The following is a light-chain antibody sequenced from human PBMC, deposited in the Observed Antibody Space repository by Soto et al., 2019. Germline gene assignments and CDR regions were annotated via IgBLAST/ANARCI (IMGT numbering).Light chain of an antibody. CDR1: QSVSSN. CDR3: QQYNNWPYT. J-gene: IGKJ2*01. Sequence: EIVMTQSPATLSVSPGERATLSCRASQSVSSNLAWYQQKPCQAPRLLIYGASTRATGIPARFSGSGSGTEFTLTISSLQSEDFEVYYCQQYNNWPYTFGQGTKLEIK. CDR2: GAS. V-gene: IGKV3-15*01.